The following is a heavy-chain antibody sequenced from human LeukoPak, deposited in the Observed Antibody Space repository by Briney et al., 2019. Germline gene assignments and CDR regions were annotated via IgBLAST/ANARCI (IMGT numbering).Heavy chain of an antibody. D-gene: IGHD3-10*01. CDR2: IQYDGSKK. J-gene: IGHJ4*02. CDR3: AKDIGSYYDY. Sequence: PGGSLRLSCAASGFTFSAYAMHWVRQAPGKGLEWVTFIQYDGSKKYYADSVKGRFTISRDNSKNTLYLEMNSLRAEDTAVYYCAKDIGSYYDYWGQGILVTVSS. V-gene: IGHV3-30*02. CDR1: GFTFSAYA.